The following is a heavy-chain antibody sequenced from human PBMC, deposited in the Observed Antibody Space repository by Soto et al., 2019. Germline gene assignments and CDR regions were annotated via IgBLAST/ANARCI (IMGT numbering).Heavy chain of an antibody. CDR2: IYPGDSDT. V-gene: IGHV5-51*01. Sequence: GESLKISCKGSRYSFTNFWIGWVRQMPGKGLEWMGIIYPGDSDTRYSPSFQGQVTISADKSTTTAYLQWSSLKASDTAMYYCARHVAHYDSSGYSLYYFDYWGQGTLVTVSS. CDR1: RYSFTNFW. J-gene: IGHJ4*02. CDR3: ARHVAHYDSSGYSLYYFDY. D-gene: IGHD3-22*01.